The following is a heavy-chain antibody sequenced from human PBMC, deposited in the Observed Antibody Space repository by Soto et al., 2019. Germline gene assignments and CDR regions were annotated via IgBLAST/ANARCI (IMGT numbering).Heavy chain of an antibody. Sequence: LRLSSAASGFTSSSYWMHWVRQAPGKGLVWVSRINSDGSSTSYADSVKGRFTISRDNAKKTLYLQMNSLRAEDTAEYYCETSGYSSSGYVYWGQGTLVTVSS. J-gene: IGHJ4*02. V-gene: IGHV3-74*01. CDR3: ETSGYSSSGYVY. D-gene: IGHD6-13*01. CDR2: INSDGSST. CDR1: GFTSSSYW.